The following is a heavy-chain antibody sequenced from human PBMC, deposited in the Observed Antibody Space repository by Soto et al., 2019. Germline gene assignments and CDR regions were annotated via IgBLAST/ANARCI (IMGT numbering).Heavy chain of an antibody. CDR2: LSGIDGST. CDR3: AKVLYSSSWYAWFDP. Sequence: GGSLRLSCAAAGFTFSNYAMSWVRQAPGKGLEWVAVLSGIDGSTYYADSVKGRFTISKDNSKNTLYLQMNSLRAEDTAVYYCAKVLYSSSWYAWFDPWGQGTLVTVSS. CDR1: GFTFSNYA. D-gene: IGHD6-13*01. J-gene: IGHJ5*02. V-gene: IGHV3-23*01.